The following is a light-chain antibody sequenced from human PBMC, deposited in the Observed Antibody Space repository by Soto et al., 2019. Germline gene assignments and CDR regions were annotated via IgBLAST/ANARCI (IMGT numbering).Light chain of an antibody. Sequence: QSALTQPPSASGSPGQSVTISCTGSSSDVGGHNHVSCYQQHPGNAPKLMIYEVSKRPSGVPDRFSGSKSVNTACLTVSGLQAEDEADYYCSSYAGSMNLIFGGGTKLTVL. J-gene: IGLJ2*01. V-gene: IGLV2-8*01. CDR2: EVS. CDR3: SSYAGSMNLI. CDR1: SSDVGGHNH.